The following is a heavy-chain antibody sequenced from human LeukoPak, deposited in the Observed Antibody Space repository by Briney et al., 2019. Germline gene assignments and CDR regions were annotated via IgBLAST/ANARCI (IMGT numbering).Heavy chain of an antibody. CDR3: ARGLFGRYSYGYGSEYYHMDV. D-gene: IGHD5-18*01. V-gene: IGHV4-34*01. CDR1: GGSFSGYY. Sequence: SETLSLTCAVYGGSFSGYYWSWIRQPPGKGLEWIGEINHSGSTNYNPSLKSRVTISVDTSKNQFSLKLSSVTAADTAVYYCARGLFGRYSYGYGSEYYHMDVWGKGTTVTVSS. J-gene: IGHJ6*03. CDR2: INHSGST.